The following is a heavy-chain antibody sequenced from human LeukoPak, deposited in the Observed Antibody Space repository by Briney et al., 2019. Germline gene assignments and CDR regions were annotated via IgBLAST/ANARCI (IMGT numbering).Heavy chain of an antibody. CDR2: IYYSGST. CDR1: GGSISSSSYY. V-gene: IGHV4-39*01. CDR3: ARSGGWFDP. D-gene: IGHD3-10*01. J-gene: IGHJ5*02. Sequence: SETLSLTCTVSGGSISSSSYYWGWIRHPPGKGLEWIGSIYYSGSTYYNPSLKSRVTISVDTSKNQFSLKLSSVTAADTAVYYCARSGGWFDPWGQGTLVTVSS.